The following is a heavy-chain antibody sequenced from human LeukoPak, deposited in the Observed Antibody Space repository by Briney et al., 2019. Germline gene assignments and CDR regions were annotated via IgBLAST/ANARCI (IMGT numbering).Heavy chain of an antibody. J-gene: IGHJ4*02. Sequence: GGSLRLSCAVSGITLSNYGMSWVRQAPEKGLEWVAGISDSGGSTKYADSVKGRFTISRDNPKNTLFLQMNSLRADDTAVYFCAKRGVVIRVFLVGFHKEAYYFESWGPGALVTVSS. CDR1: GITLSNYG. CDR2: ISDSGGST. V-gene: IGHV3-23*01. D-gene: IGHD3/OR15-3a*01. CDR3: AKRGVVIRVFLVGFHKEAYYFES.